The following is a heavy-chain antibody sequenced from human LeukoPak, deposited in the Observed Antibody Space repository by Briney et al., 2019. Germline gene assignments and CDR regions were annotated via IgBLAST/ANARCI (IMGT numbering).Heavy chain of an antibody. CDR1: GFTFSSYG. V-gene: IGHV3-30*03. Sequence: GGSLRLSCAASGFTFSSYGMHWVRQAPGKGLEWVAVISYDGSNKYYADSVKGRFTISRDNSKNTLYLQMNSLRAEDTAVYYCARGSGWNTYYFDYWGQGTLSPSPQ. J-gene: IGHJ4*02. CDR3: ARGSGWNTYYFDY. D-gene: IGHD6-19*01. CDR2: ISYDGSNK.